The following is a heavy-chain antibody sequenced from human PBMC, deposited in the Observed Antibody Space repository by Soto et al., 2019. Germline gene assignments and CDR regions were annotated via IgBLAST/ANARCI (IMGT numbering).Heavy chain of an antibody. D-gene: IGHD7-27*01. V-gene: IGHV4-59*11. J-gene: IGHJ4*02. CDR3: TRANWYSEY. CDR1: GGSISNHY. CDR2: IYYNGNT. Sequence: QVQLQESGPGLVKPSETLSLTCTVSGGSISNHYWSWIRQPPGKGLEWIGYIYYNGNTNYNPSLTSRVTMSVDTSKNQSSLKFSSVTAADTAVYYCTRANWYSEYWGQGTLVTVSS.